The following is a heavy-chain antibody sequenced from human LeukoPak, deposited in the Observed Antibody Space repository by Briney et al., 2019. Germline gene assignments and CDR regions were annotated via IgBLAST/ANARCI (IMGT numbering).Heavy chain of an antibody. CDR3: ARDRPVMITFGGVIIAAY. CDR1: GYTFTSYG. V-gene: IGHV1-18*01. CDR2: ISAYNGNT. D-gene: IGHD3-16*02. Sequence: GGSVKVSCKASGYTFTSYGISWVRQAPGQGLEWMGWISAYNGNTDYAQKFQGRVTMTTDRSTNTVYMELRSLRSDDTAVYYCARDRPVMITFGGVIIAAYWGQGTLVSVSS. J-gene: IGHJ4*02.